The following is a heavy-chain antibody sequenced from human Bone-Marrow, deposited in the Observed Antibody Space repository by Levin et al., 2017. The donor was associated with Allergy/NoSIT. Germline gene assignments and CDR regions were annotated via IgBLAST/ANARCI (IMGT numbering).Heavy chain of an antibody. V-gene: IGHV4-34*01. J-gene: IGHJ1*01. CDR3: AIPPSYCSSSSCYSGYFHH. D-gene: IGHD2-2*01. CDR1: GGSFRDYY. Sequence: SQTLSLPCAVSGGSFRDYYWTWIRQPPGKGLEWIGEINYSRSPNYNPSLKSRVSISVDTSKNQFSLKLSSVTAADTAVYYCAIPPSYCSSSSCYSGYFHHWGQGTLVTVSS. CDR2: INYSRSP.